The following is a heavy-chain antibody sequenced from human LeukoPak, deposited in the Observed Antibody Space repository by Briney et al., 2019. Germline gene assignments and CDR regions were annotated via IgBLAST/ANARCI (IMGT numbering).Heavy chain of an antibody. CDR1: GFTFSIYW. CDR2: IKSEGSST. Sequence: GGSLRLSCAVSGFTFSIYWIHWVRHAPGKGLVWVSRIKSEGSSTSYADTVKGRFTISRDNAKNTLYLQKNSLRAEDTAVYYCASFSEYVWGQGTTVTVSS. D-gene: IGHD1-14*01. V-gene: IGHV3-74*01. J-gene: IGHJ6*02. CDR3: ASFSEYV.